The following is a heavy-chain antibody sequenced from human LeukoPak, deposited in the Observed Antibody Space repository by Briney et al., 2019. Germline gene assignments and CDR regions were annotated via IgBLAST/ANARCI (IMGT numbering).Heavy chain of an antibody. V-gene: IGHV4-59*01. J-gene: IGHJ4*02. D-gene: IGHD5-12*01. CDR1: GGSISSYY. Sequence: SETLSLTCTVSGGSISSYYWSWIRQPPGKGLEWIGYIYYSGSTNYNPSLKSRVTISVDTSKNQFSLKLSSVTAADTAVYYCARARYSGYDHYSDDWGQGTLVTVSS. CDR3: ARARYSGYDHYSDD. CDR2: IYYSGST.